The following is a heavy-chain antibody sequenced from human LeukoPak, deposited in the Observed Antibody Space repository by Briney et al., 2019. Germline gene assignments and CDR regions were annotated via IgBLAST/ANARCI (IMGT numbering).Heavy chain of an antibody. V-gene: IGHV1-18*01. CDR1: GYTFTSYG. CDR2: ISGNNDNT. J-gene: IGHJ4*03. CDR3: ARDGYFDY. Sequence: ASVKVSCKASGYTFTSYGIGWVGQAPGQGLEWMGWISGNNDNTNYAQKIQGRVTMTTDTSTSTAYMELRSLRSDDTAVYYCARDGYFDYWGQGTLVTVSS.